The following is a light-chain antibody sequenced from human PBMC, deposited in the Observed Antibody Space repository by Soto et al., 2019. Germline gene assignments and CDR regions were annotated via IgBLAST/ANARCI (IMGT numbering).Light chain of an antibody. Sequence: QSALSQPASVSGSPGQSITISCTGINSGVVNYEYVSWYQQFPDKAPKLIIYEGRERPSGVSDRFSGSKSDNAASLTISALQTEDEADYYCCSYVGGYSYVFGIGTKLTVL. V-gene: IGLV2-23*01. CDR2: EGR. J-gene: IGLJ1*01. CDR1: NSGVVNYEY. CDR3: CSYVGGYSYV.